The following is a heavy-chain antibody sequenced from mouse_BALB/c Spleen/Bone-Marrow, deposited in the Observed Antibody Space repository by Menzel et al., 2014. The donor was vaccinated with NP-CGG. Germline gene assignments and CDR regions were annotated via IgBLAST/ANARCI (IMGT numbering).Heavy chain of an antibody. J-gene: IGHJ4*01. D-gene: IGHD2-2*01. Sequence: VHLVESGPQLVRPGASVKISCKASGYSFTSYWMHWVKQRPGQGLEWIGMIDPPDSETRLNQKFKDKATLTVDKSSSTAYMQLSSPTSVDSAVYYCAREAGYYYAMDYWGQGTSVTVSS. CDR3: AREAGYYYAMDY. V-gene: IGHV1-74*04. CDR1: GYSFTSYW. CDR2: IDPPDSET.